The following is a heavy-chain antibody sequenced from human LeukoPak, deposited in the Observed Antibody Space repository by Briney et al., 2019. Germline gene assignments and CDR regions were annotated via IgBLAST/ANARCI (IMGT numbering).Heavy chain of an antibody. Sequence: PSETLSLTCTGSGGSISSYYWSWIRQPPGKGLEWIGYIYYSGSTNYNPSLKSRVTISVDTSKNQFSLKLSSVTAADTAVYYCARVDGRCSGGSCYSGWFDPWGQGTLVTVSS. D-gene: IGHD2-15*01. J-gene: IGHJ5*02. CDR2: IYYSGST. V-gene: IGHV4-59*01. CDR1: GGSISSYY. CDR3: ARVDGRCSGGSCYSGWFDP.